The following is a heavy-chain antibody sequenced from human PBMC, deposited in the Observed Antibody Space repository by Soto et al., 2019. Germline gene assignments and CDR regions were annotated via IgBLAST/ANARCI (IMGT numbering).Heavy chain of an antibody. Sequence: PGGSLRLSCAASGFTFSSYAMHWVRQAPGKGLEWVAVISYNSSNKYYADSVKGRFTISRDNAKNSLYLQMNSLRDEDTAVYYCARGYYYYGSGSYYNGDYYYGMDVWGQGTTVTVSS. J-gene: IGHJ6*02. V-gene: IGHV3-30*04. CDR1: GFTFSSYA. CDR3: ARGYYYYGSGSYYNGDYYYGMDV. D-gene: IGHD3-10*01. CDR2: ISYNSSNK.